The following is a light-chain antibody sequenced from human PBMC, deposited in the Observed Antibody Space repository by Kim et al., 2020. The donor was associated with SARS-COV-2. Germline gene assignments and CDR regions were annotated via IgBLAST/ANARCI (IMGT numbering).Light chain of an antibody. CDR2: DVT. CDR3: CSYARTSYV. Sequence: PGQSVTISCTGTSSDVGGYKYVSWFQQHPGKAPKLIIYDVTQRPSGVPDRFSGSKSGDTASLSISGLQAEDEADYYCCSYARTSYVFGTGTKVTVL. V-gene: IGLV2-11*03. CDR1: SSDVGGYKY. J-gene: IGLJ1*01.